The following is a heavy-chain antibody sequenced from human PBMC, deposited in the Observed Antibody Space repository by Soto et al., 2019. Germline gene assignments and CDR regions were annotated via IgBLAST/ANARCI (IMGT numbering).Heavy chain of an antibody. CDR2: ISGSGGST. D-gene: IGHD2-15*01. V-gene: IGHV3-23*01. CDR1: GFTFSSYA. CDR3: AKDSSNGSGGSCYRDY. J-gene: IGHJ4*02. Sequence: GGSLRLSCAASGFTFSSYAMSWVRQAPGKGLEWVPAISGSGGSTYYADSVKGRFTISRDNSKNTLYLQMSSLRAEDTAVYYCAKDSSNGSGGSCYRDYWGQGTLVTVSS.